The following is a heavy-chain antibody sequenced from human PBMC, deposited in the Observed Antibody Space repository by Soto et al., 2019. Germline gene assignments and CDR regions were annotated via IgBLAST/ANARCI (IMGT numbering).Heavy chain of an antibody. Sequence: GGSLRLSCAASGFTFSSSRMHWVRQAPGKGLVWVSRVSGDGSSTNYADSVKGRFTISRDNSKATVYLQMNSLRAEDTALYYCGIDPNGDYVGAFDMWGQGTVVTVSS. CDR2: VSGDGSST. CDR3: GIDPNGDYVGAFDM. V-gene: IGHV3-74*01. CDR1: GFTFSSSR. D-gene: IGHD4-17*01. J-gene: IGHJ3*02.